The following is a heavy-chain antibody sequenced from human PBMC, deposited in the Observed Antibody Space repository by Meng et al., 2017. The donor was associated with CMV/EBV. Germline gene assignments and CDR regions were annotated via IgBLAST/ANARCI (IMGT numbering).Heavy chain of an antibody. CDR2: ISSSSSYI. Sequence: GESLKISCAASGFPFSSYSMNWVRQAPGKGLEWVSSISSSSSYIYYADSVEGRFTISRDNAKNSLYLQMNSLRAEDTAVYYCARDFILSGNYYYYYGMDVWGQGTTVTVSS. CDR1: GFPFSSYS. V-gene: IGHV3-21*01. J-gene: IGHJ6*02. D-gene: IGHD3-16*02. CDR3: ARDFILSGNYYYYYGMDV.